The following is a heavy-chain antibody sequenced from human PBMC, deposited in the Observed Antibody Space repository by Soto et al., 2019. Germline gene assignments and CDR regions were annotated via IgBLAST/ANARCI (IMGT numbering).Heavy chain of an antibody. Sequence: GGSLRFSCAASGFTVSSNYMSWVRQAPGKGLGWVSVIYSGGSTYYADSVKGRFTISRDNSKNTLYLQMNSLRAEDTALYDCARGVGAAAGSFDYWGQGTLVTVSS. CDR1: GFTVSSNY. D-gene: IGHD6-13*01. CDR2: IYSGGST. J-gene: IGHJ4*02. V-gene: IGHV3-66*01. CDR3: ARGVGAAAGSFDY.